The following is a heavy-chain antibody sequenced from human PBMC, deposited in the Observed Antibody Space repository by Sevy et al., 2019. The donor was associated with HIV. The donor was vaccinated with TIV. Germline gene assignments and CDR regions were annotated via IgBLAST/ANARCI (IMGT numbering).Heavy chain of an antibody. CDR2: ITKSGTTT. D-gene: IGHD3-3*01. CDR1: GFTFSDYY. J-gene: IGHJ4*02. CDR3: ARDVGWLTG. Sequence: GGSLRLSCAASGFTFSDYYMSWIRQAPGKGLEWVSYITKSGTTTSYADSVKGRFTISWDNAKNSLSLHMNSLTADDTAVYYCARDVGWLTGWGQGTLVTVSS. V-gene: IGHV3-11*04.